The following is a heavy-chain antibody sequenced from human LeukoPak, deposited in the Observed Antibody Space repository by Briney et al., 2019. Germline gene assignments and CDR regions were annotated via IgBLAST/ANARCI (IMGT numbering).Heavy chain of an antibody. J-gene: IGHJ4*02. CDR1: GYSISSGYY. CDR3: ARDIGNYVWGSYKY. V-gene: IGHV4-38-2*02. CDR2: IYHSGST. Sequence: SETLSLACTVSGYSISSGYYWGWIRQPPGKGLEWIGSIYHSGSTYYNPSLKSRVTISVDTSKNQFSLKLSSVTAADTAVYYCARDIGNYVWGSYKYWGQGTLVTVSS. D-gene: IGHD3-16*01.